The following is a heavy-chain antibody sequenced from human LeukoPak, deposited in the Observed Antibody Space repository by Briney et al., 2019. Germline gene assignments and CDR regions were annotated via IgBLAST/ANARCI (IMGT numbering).Heavy chain of an antibody. D-gene: IGHD6-13*01. V-gene: IGHV3-7*03. J-gene: IGHJ4*02. CDR3: AKDSGWFRFDY. Sequence: GGSLRLSCAASGFTFSNYSMNWVRQAPGKGLEWVANIKQDGSDKYYMDSVKGRFTISRDNAKNSLYLQMNSLRAEDTAVYYCAKDSGWFRFDYWGQGTLVTVSS. CDR1: GFTFSNYS. CDR2: IKQDGSDK.